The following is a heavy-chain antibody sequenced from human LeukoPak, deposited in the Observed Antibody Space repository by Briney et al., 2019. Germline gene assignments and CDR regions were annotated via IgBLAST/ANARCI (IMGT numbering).Heavy chain of an antibody. CDR1: GFTVNNNY. CDR3: ARERDDYYFDY. D-gene: IGHD3-3*01. Sequence: GGSLRLSCAASGFTVNNNYMSWVRQAPGKGLEWVSYISRSGTIISYADSVRGRLTISRDNAKNSLYLQMNSLRAEDTAVYYCARERDDYYFDYWGQGTLVTVSS. V-gene: IGHV3-11*04. CDR2: ISRSGTII. J-gene: IGHJ4*02.